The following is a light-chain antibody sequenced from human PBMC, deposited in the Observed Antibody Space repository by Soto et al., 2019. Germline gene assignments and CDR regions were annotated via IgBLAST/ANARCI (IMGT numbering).Light chain of an antibody. CDR3: TSYTSSNTLVV. CDR2: EVS. J-gene: IGLJ2*01. CDR1: SSDVGGYNY. V-gene: IGLV2-14*01. Sequence: QSVLTQPASVSGSPGQSITISCTGTSSDVGGYNYVSWYQQHPGKAPKLMIYEVSNRPSGVSNRFSGSKSGNTASLTISGLQAEDEADDYCTSYTSSNTLVVFGGGTKLTVL.